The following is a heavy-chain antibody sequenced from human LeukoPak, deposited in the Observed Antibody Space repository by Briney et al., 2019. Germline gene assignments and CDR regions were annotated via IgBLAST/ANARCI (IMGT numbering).Heavy chain of an antibody. Sequence: SQTLSLTCTVSGGSISSGGYSWSWIRQHPGKGLEWIGYIYYSGSTNYNPSLKSRVTISVDTSKNQFSLKLSSVTAADTAVYYCARVRWYNWKFDAFDIWGQGTMVTVSS. CDR1: GGSISSGGYS. CDR3: ARVRWYNWKFDAFDI. J-gene: IGHJ3*02. V-gene: IGHV4-31*03. D-gene: IGHD1-20*01. CDR2: IYYSGST.